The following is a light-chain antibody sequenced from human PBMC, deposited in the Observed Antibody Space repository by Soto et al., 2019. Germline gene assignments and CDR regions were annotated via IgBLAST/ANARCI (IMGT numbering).Light chain of an antibody. Sequence: QSVLTQPPSVSGAPGQRVTISCTGSSSNIGAGYDVHWYQQLPGTAPKLLIYGNSNRPSGVPDRFSGSKSGTSASLAITGLQAEDEADYYCQSYDSRLSGWVFRGGTKPTVL. CDR2: GNS. CDR3: QSYDSRLSGWV. CDR1: SSNIGAGYD. V-gene: IGLV1-40*01. J-gene: IGLJ3*02.